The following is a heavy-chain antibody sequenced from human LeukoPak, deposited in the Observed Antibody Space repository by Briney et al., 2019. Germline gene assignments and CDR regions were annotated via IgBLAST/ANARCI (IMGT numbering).Heavy chain of an antibody. V-gene: IGHV4-59*12. CDR2: IYYSGST. CDR3: ARRDYGSGSYYTL. CDR1: GGSISSYY. Sequence: SETLSLTCTVSGGSISSYYWSWIRQPPGKGLEWIGYIYYSGSTYYNPPLKSRVTISVDTSKNQFSLKLSSVTAADTAVYYCARRDYGSGSYYTLWGQGTLVTVSS. J-gene: IGHJ4*02. D-gene: IGHD3-10*01.